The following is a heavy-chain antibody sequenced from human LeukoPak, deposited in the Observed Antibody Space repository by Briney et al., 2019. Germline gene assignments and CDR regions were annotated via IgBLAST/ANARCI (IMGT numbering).Heavy chain of an antibody. CDR1: GGSFSGYY. D-gene: IGHD6-19*01. V-gene: IGHV4-34*01. CDR2: INHSGST. J-gene: IGHJ4*02. CDR3: ARCSGWFSHYFDY. Sequence: SETLSLTCAVYGGSFSGYYWSWIRQPPGKGLEWIGEINHSGSTNYNPSLKSRVTISVDTSKNQFSLKLSSVTAADTAVYYCARCSGWFSHYFDYWGQGTLVTVSS.